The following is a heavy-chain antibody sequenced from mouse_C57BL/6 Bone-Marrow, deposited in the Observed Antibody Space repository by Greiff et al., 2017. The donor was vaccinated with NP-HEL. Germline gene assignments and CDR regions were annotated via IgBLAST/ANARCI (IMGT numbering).Heavy chain of an antibody. CDR3: GRFDYGNYYFDY. J-gene: IGHJ2*01. D-gene: IGHD2-1*01. CDR1: GYTFTSYW. V-gene: IGHV1-64*01. CDR2: IHPNSGST. Sequence: QVQLQQPGAELVKPGASVKLSCKASGYTFTSYWMHWVKQRPGQGLEWIGMIHPNSGSTNYNEKFKSKATLTVDKSSSTAYMQLSSLTSEDSAVYYCGRFDYGNYYFDYWGQGTTLTVSS.